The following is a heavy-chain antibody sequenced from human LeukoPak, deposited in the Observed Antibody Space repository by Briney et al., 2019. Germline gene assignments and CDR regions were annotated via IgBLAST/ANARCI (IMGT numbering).Heavy chain of an antibody. V-gene: IGHV4-59*01. D-gene: IGHD4-17*01. CDR3: ARARTVRFDP. CDR1: GGSISSYY. Sequence: SETLSLTCTVSGGSISSYYWSWIRQPPGKGLEWIGYIYYSGSTNYNPSLKSRVTISIDTSKNQFSLKLSSVTAADTAVYYCARARTVRFDPWGQGTLVTVSS. CDR2: IYYSGST. J-gene: IGHJ5*02.